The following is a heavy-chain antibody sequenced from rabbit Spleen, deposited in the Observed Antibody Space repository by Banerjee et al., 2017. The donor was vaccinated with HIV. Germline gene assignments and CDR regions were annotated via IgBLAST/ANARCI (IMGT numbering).Heavy chain of an antibody. Sequence: QEQLMESGGGLVQPGGSLKLSCTASGFSFSNKAVMCWVRQAPGKGLEWIACIDTGSSGFTYFATWAKGRFTCSKTSSTTVTLQMTRLTAADTATYFCARDTSSSFSSYGMDLWGPGTLVTVS. CDR2: IDTGSSGFT. J-gene: IGHJ6*01. CDR3: ARDTSSSFSSYGMDL. V-gene: IGHV1S45*01. CDR1: GFSFSNKAV. D-gene: IGHD1-1*01.